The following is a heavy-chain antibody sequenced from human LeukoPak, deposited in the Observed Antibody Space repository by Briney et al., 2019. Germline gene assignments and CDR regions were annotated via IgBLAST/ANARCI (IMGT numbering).Heavy chain of an antibody. J-gene: IGHJ4*02. CDR1: GGYISGYY. CDR2: IYSSGVT. D-gene: IGHD2-21*01. CDR3: TRQAIVGRLPPLV. Sequence: SETLSLTCTVSGGYISGYYWNWIRQSPGKGLEWIGYIYSSGVTKYNVSLKSRVTMSVDTSKKQFSLRLSSVTAADTAMFYCTRQAIVGRLPPLVWGQGILVTVSS. V-gene: IGHV4-59*01.